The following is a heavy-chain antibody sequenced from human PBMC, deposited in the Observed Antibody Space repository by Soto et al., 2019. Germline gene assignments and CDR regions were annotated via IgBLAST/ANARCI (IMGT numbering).Heavy chain of an antibody. V-gene: IGHV5-10-1*01. Sequence: LKIXCKVSGYSFTSYWISWVRQMPGKGLEWMGRIDPSDSYTNYSPSFQGHVTISADKSISTAYLQWSSLKASDTAMYYCARRGDVAYYYYGMDVWGQGTTVTVSS. D-gene: IGHD2-15*01. CDR1: GYSFTSYW. CDR3: ARRGDVAYYYYGMDV. CDR2: IDPSDSYT. J-gene: IGHJ6*02.